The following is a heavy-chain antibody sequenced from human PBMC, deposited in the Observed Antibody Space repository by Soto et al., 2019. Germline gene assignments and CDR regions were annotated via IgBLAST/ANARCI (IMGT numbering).Heavy chain of an antibody. J-gene: IGHJ5*02. D-gene: IGHD3-10*01. CDR3: ARGEAIGDDP. V-gene: IGHV3-7*01. CDR2: IKQDGSEK. CDR1: GLTFSSYW. Sequence: EVQLVESGGGLAQPGGSLRLSCAASGLTFSSYWMTWVHQAPGKGLEWVANIKQDGSEKYYVDSVNGRFTISRDNAKNSLYLQMNNLRVEDTAVYYCARGEAIGDDPWGHGTRVTVSS.